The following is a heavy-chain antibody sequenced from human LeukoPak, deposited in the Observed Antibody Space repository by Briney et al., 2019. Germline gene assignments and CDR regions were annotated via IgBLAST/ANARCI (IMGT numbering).Heavy chain of an antibody. D-gene: IGHD6-6*01. V-gene: IGHV1-46*01. CDR3: ARDEGIAAHFDY. CDR1: GYTLTSYY. CDR2: INPSGGST. J-gene: IGHJ4*02. Sequence: ASVKVSCKASGYTLTSYYMHWVRQAPGQGLEWMGIINPSGGSTSYAQKFQGRVTMTRDTSTSTVYMELSSLRSEDTAVYYCARDEGIAAHFDYWGQGTLVTVSS.